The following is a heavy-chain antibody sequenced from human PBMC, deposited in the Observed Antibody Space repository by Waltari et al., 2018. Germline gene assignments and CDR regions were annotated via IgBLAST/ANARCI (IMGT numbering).Heavy chain of an antibody. D-gene: IGHD1-26*01. CDR2: IYYSGST. CDR3: ARVSGWVGATSWFDP. Sequence: QVQLQESSPGLVKPSETLSLTCTVSGGSISSYYWSWTRQPPGKGLEWIGYIYYSGSTNYNPSLKSRVTISVDTSKNQFSLKLSSVTAADTAVYYCARVSGWVGATSWFDPWGQGTLVTVSS. V-gene: IGHV4-59*01. CDR1: GGSISSYY. J-gene: IGHJ5*02.